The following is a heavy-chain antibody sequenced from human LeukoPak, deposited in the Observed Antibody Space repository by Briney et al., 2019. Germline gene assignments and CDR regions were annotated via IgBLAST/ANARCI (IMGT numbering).Heavy chain of an antibody. CDR2: IKQHGSEK. Sequence: GGSLRLSCAGSGFTFSSYWVSWVRQAPGKGLEWVANIKQHGSEKYYVDSVKGRFTISRDDAKNSLYLQMNSLRAEDTAVYYCARLWPFDYWGQGTLVTVSS. CDR3: ARLWPFDY. V-gene: IGHV3-7*01. J-gene: IGHJ4*02. D-gene: IGHD2-21*01. CDR1: GFTFSSYW.